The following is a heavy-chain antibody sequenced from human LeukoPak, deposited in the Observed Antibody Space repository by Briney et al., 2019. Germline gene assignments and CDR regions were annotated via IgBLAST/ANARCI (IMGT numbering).Heavy chain of an antibody. V-gene: IGHV4-39*01. Sequence: SETLSLTCTVSGGSISSSSYYWGWIRQPPGKGLEWIGSIYYSGSTYYNPSLKSRVTISVDTSKNQFSLKLSSVTAADTAVYYCARVGSGTYFMVFDYWGQGTLVTVSS. CDR3: ARVGSGTYFMVFDY. D-gene: IGHD3-10*01. CDR1: GGSISSSSYY. J-gene: IGHJ4*02. CDR2: IYYSGST.